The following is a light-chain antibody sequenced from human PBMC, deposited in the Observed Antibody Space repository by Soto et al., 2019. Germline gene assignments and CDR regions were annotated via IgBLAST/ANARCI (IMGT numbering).Light chain of an antibody. V-gene: IGLV2-14*01. CDR1: SSDVGAYNY. Sequence: QSVLTQPASVSGSPGQSITISCTGTSSDVGAYNYVSWYQQHPGKAPKLMIYDVSNRPSGVSNRFSGSKSGNTASLTISGLQAEDEADYSCTSYTTSTAHVFGGGTKVTVL. J-gene: IGLJ2*01. CDR3: TSYTTSTAHV. CDR2: DVS.